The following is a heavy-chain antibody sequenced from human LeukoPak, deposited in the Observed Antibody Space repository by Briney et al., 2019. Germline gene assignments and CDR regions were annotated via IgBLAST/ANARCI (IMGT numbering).Heavy chain of an antibody. CDR1: GYTFTGYY. CDR3: ARNPRFGELAWFDP. CDR2: INPNSGGT. D-gene: IGHD3-10*01. V-gene: IGHV1-2*02. Sequence: ASVKVSCKASGYTFTGYYMHWVRQAPGQGLEWMGWINPNSGGTNYAQKFQGRVTMTRDTSISTVYMELSRLRSDDTAVYYCARNPRFGELAWFDPWGQGTLVTVSS. J-gene: IGHJ5*02.